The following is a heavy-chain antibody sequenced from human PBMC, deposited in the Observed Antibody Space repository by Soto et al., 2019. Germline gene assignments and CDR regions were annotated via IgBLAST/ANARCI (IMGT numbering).Heavy chain of an antibody. CDR2: IIPLFGTA. J-gene: IGHJ3*02. CDR3: ARVQYSGTYLPAFDI. V-gene: IGHV1-69*01. CDR1: GGIFSTYA. D-gene: IGHD1-26*01. Sequence: QVQLVQSGAEVKKPGSSVKVSCRASGGIFSTYAINWVRQAPGQGLEWMGGIIPLFGTANYAQTLQGRVTISADESAHIAYMELSSLRSEDTAVYYCARVQYSGTYLPAFDIWGQGTRVTVSS.